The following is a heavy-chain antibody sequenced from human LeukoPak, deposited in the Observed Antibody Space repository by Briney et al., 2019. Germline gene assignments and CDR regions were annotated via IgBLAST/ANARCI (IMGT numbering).Heavy chain of an antibody. J-gene: IGHJ5*02. V-gene: IGHV4-4*07. CDR2: IYTSGST. CDR1: GGSISSNY. CDR3: ARAGEEDNWFDP. D-gene: IGHD3-16*01. Sequence: SETLSLTCTISGGSISSNYWTWLRQPAGKGLEWIGRIYTSGSTNYNPSLESRVTMSLDTSKSHFSLKLTSVTAADTAVYYCARAGEEDNWFDPWGQGTLVTVSS.